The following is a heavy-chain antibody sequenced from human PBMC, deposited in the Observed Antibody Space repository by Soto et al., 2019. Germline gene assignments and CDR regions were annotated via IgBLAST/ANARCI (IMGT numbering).Heavy chain of an antibody. V-gene: IGHV3-30*18. D-gene: IGHD6-19*01. Sequence: PGGSLRLSCAASGFTFSSYGMHWVRQAPGKGLEWVAVISYDGSNKYYADSVKGRFTISRDNSKNTLYLQMDSLRAEDTAVYYCANRLYSSGWYVSGMDVWGQGTTVTVSS. J-gene: IGHJ6*02. CDR3: ANRLYSSGWYVSGMDV. CDR2: ISYDGSNK. CDR1: GFTFSSYG.